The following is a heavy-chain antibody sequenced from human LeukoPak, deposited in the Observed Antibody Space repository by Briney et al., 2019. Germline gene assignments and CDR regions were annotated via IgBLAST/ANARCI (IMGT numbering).Heavy chain of an antibody. J-gene: IGHJ6*03. CDR1: GFTVSSCF. V-gene: IGHV3-15*01. CDR3: TTGQEPLGGGVVPRAISYYYYYYMDV. CDR2: IKSKTDGGTT. Sequence: PGGSLRLSCAASGFTVSSCFMSWVRQAPGKGLEWVGRIKSKTDGGTTDYAAPVKGRFTISRDDSKNTLYLQMNSLKTEDTAVYYCTTGQEPLGGGVVPRAISYYYYYYMDVWGKGATVTVSS. D-gene: IGHD3-3*01.